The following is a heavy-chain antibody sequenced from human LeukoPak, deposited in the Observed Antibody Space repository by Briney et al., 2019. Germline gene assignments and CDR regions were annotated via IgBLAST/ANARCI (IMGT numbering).Heavy chain of an antibody. D-gene: IGHD3-22*01. V-gene: IGHV3-30*02. CDR1: AFIFSNYG. J-gene: IGHJ4*02. Sequence: PGGSLRLSCAASAFIFSNYGMHWVRQAPGKGLEWVAFIRYDGSNKYYADSVKGRFTISRDNSKNTLYLQMNSLRAEDTAVYYCAKDGSYYDSSGHDYWGQGTLVTVSS. CDR2: IRYDGSNK. CDR3: AKDGSYYDSSGHDY.